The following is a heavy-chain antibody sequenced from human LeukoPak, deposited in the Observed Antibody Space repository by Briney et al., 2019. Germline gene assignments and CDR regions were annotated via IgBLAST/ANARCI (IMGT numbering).Heavy chain of an antibody. CDR2: INPSGGST. CDR3: ASAAVAGTRFDY. V-gene: IGHV1-46*01. Sequence: ASVKVSCKASGYTFTSYYMHWVPQAPGQGLEWMGIINPSGGSTSYAQKFQGRVTMTRDTSTSTVYMELSSLRSEDTAVYYCASAAVAGTRFDYWGQGTLVTVSS. D-gene: IGHD6-19*01. J-gene: IGHJ4*02. CDR1: GYTFTSYY.